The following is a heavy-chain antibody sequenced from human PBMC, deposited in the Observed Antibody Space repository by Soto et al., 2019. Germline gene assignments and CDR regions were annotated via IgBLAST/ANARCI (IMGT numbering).Heavy chain of an antibody. CDR2: TIPIFGTA. Sequence: SVKVSCKASGGTFSSYAISWVRQAPGQGLEWMGGTIPIFGTANYAQKFQGRVTITADESTSTAYMELSSLRSEDTAVYYCARRSRGVTNWFDPWGQGTLVTVSS. J-gene: IGHJ5*02. D-gene: IGHD2-21*02. V-gene: IGHV1-69*13. CDR3: ARRSRGVTNWFDP. CDR1: GGTFSSYA.